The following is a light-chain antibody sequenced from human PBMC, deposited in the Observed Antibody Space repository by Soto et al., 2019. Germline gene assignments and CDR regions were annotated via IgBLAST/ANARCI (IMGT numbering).Light chain of an antibody. CDR3: LLDYAYFWA. Sequence: EIVLTQSPGTLSVSPGDRVTLSCRASQSISINLAWYQHKPGQAPRLLIYEASNRPTGIPARFSGSGSGTDFTLTINSLQPEDFATYYCLLDYAYFWAFGQGTKVDI. CDR1: QSISIN. V-gene: IGKV3D-15*01. CDR2: EAS. J-gene: IGKJ1*01.